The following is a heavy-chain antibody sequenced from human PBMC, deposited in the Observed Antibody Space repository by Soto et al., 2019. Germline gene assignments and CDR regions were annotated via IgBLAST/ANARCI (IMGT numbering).Heavy chain of an antibody. Sequence: GGSLRLSCAASGFTFSSYAMSWVLQAPGKGLEWVSAISGSGGSTYYADSVKGRFTVSRDNSKNTLYLQMNSLRAGDTAVYYCAKPTAYCGGDCYLGDFDYWGQGTLVTVS. J-gene: IGHJ4*02. V-gene: IGHV3-23*01. D-gene: IGHD2-21*02. CDR2: ISGSGGST. CDR1: GFTFSSYA. CDR3: AKPTAYCGGDCYLGDFDY.